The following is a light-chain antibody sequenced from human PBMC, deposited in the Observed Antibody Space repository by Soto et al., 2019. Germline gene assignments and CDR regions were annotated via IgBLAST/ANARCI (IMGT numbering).Light chain of an antibody. CDR2: ETN. V-gene: IGLV1-51*02. Sequence: QSVLTQPPSVSAAPGQKVTISCSGSSSNIGNNYVSWYQQLPGTAPKLLIYETNKRPSGIPDRFSGSKSGTSATLGITGLQTGDEADYYCGTWDSSLRGVFGTGTKLTVL. CDR3: GTWDSSLRGV. J-gene: IGLJ1*01. CDR1: SSNIGNNY.